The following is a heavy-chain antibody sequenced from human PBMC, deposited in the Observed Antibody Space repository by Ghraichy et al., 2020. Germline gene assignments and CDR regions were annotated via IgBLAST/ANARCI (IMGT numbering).Heavy chain of an antibody. CDR2: IYWDDDK. CDR1: GFSLSTSGVG. J-gene: IGHJ4*02. CDR3: AHSNLYYGQYGWNY. D-gene: IGHD3-10*01. V-gene: IGHV2-5*02. Sequence: SGPTLVKPTQTLTLTCTFSGFSLSTSGVGVGWIRQPPGKALEWLALIYWDDDKRYSPSLKSRLTITKDTSKNQVVLTMTNMDPVDTATYYCAHSNLYYGQYGWNYWGQGTLVTVSS.